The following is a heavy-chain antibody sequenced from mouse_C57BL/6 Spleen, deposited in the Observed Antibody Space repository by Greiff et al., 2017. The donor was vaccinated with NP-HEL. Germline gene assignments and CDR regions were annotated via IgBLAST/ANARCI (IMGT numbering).Heavy chain of an antibody. CDR3: ARGSTMITTFGFAY. CDR1: GYSITSGYY. Sequence: DVQLQESGPGLVKPSQSLSLTCSVTGYSITSGYYWNWIRQFPGNKLEWMGYISYDGSNNYNPSLKNRISITRDTSKNQFFLKLNSVTTEDTATYYCARGSTMITTFGFAYWGQGTLVTVSA. D-gene: IGHD2-4*01. J-gene: IGHJ3*01. V-gene: IGHV3-6*01. CDR2: ISYDGSN.